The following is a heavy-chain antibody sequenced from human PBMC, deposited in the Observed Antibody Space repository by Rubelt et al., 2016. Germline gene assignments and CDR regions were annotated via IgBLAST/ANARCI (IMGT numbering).Heavy chain of an antibody. Sequence: EVQLVESGGGLVQPGRSLRLSCAASGFTFRSYWMHWVRQAPGKELVWVSRINSDGSTTTYADSVMGRFTISRDNAKNTLYLQMNSLRVEDTAVYYCSRGSGTYGLDYWGQGTLVTVSS. J-gene: IGHJ4*02. CDR1: GFTFRSYW. V-gene: IGHV3-74*02. CDR2: INSDGSTT. CDR3: SRGSGTYGLDY. D-gene: IGHD3-10*01.